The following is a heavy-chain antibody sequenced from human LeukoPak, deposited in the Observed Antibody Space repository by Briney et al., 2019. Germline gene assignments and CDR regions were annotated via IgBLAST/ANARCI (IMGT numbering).Heavy chain of an antibody. CDR1: GGSFNDYY. J-gene: IGHJ5*02. CDR3: SRGRDRSKAGDL. Sequence: SETLSLTCAVSGGSFNDYYCSWIRQPPGKGLEWIGGIHPHGIFYYNSSLMSRVTISIDTSKSQFSLRLTSVTAADTAVYYCSRGRDRSKAGDLWGQGSLVTVSS. V-gene: IGHV4-34*01. CDR2: IHPHGIF. D-gene: IGHD5-24*01.